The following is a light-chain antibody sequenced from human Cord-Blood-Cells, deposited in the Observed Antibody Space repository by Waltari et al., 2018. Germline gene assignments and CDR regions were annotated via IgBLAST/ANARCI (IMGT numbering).Light chain of an antibody. CDR1: SSNIGSNY. CDR3: AAWDDSLSGVV. Sequence: QSVLTQPPSASGTPGQRVTISCSGSSSNIGSNYVYWYQQLPGTAPKLLIYRNNQRPSGVPDRFSGYESGTSASLAISGLRSEDEADYYCAAWDDSLSGVVFGGGTKLTVL. J-gene: IGLJ2*01. V-gene: IGLV1-47*01. CDR2: RNN.